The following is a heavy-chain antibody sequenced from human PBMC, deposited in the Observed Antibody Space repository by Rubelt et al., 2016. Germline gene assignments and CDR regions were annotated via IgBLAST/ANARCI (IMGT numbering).Heavy chain of an antibody. V-gene: IGHV2-5*02. CDR2: IYWDDDK. D-gene: IGHD6-6*01. CDR3: ARGIAARREPTRGDVNWVDP. Sequence: QITLKESGPTLVKPTQTLTLTCTFSGFSLSTSGVSVGWIRQPPGKALEWIALIYWDDDKRYSPTLKRQPTLHKDTSRNKVGLTMTNMDPVDTASYYCARGIAARREPTRGDVNWVDPWGQGTLVAVSS. CDR1: GFSLSTSGVS. J-gene: IGHJ5*02.